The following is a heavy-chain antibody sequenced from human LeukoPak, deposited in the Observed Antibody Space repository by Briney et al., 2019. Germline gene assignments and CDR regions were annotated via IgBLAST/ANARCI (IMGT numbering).Heavy chain of an antibody. CDR1: DDSFSRSTYY. J-gene: IGHJ4*02. CDR3: ARMPGVYTNYFDY. CDR2: MYYTGPT. V-gene: IGHV4-39*02. D-gene: IGHD3-10*01. Sequence: PSETLSLTCSVFDDSFSRSTYYWAWLRQPPGKGLEWIATMYYTGPTYYNPSLESRLGISIDTSKNLFSLKLRSVTAADTATYYCARMPGVYTNYFDYWGPGALVTVSS.